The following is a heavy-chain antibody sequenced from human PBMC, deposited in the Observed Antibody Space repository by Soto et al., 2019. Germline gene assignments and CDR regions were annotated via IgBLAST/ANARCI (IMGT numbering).Heavy chain of an antibody. V-gene: IGHV1-69*13. CDR1: GGTFSSYA. CDR3: TRDSPTYCSGGSCHSDIHWFDP. Sequence: SVKVSCKASGGTFSSYAISWVRQAPGQGLEWMGGIIPIFGTANYAQKFQGRVTITADESTSTAYMELSSLRSEDTAVYYCTRDSPTYCSGGSCHSDIHWFDPWGQGTLVTVSS. D-gene: IGHD2-15*01. CDR2: IIPIFGTA. J-gene: IGHJ5*02.